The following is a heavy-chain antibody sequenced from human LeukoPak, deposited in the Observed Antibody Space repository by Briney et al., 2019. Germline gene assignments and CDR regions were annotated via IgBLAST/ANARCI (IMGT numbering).Heavy chain of an antibody. CDR3: ATDVTGSEDR. J-gene: IGHJ5*02. Sequence: GGSLRLSCVVSGFPFGNFWMHWVRQVPGKGLVWVGRMDTDGRTTDYADSVKGRFTISRDNARNTLYLQMRSLRADDTALYYCATDVTGSEDRWGQGTLVTVHS. D-gene: IGHD6-25*01. CDR2: MDTDGRTT. V-gene: IGHV3-74*01. CDR1: GFPFGNFW.